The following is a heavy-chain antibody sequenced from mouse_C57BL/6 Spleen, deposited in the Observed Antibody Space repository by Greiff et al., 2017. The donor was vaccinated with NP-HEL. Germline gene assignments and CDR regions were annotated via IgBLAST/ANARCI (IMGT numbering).Heavy chain of an antibody. Sequence: QVQLQQSGAELVRPGSSVKLSCKASGYTFTSYWMHWVKQRPIQGLEWIGNIDPSDSETHYNQKFKDKATLTVDKSSSTAYMQLSSLTSEDSAVYYWSRDYYGSSPFAYWGQGTLVTVSA. V-gene: IGHV1-52*01. D-gene: IGHD1-1*01. CDR3: SRDYYGSSPFAY. J-gene: IGHJ3*01. CDR2: IDPSDSET. CDR1: GYTFTSYW.